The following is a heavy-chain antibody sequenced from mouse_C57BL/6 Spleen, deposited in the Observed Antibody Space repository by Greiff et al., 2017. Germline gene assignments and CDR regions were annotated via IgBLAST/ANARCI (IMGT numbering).Heavy chain of an antibody. V-gene: IGHV1-15*01. CDR1: GYTFTDYE. D-gene: IGHD1-1*01. CDR3: TVSDYYGSSYGAY. J-gene: IGHJ3*01. CDR2: IDPETGGT. Sequence: QVQLQQSGAELVRPGASVTLSCKASGYTFTDYEMHWVKQTPVHGLEWIGAIDPETGGTAYNQKFKGKAILTADKSSSQAYLELRILTSEDSAVYYSTVSDYYGSSYGAYWGQGTLVTVSA.